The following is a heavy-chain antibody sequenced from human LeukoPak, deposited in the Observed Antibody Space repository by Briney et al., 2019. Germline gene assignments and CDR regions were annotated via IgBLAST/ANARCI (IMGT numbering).Heavy chain of an antibody. V-gene: IGHV5-51*01. CDR3: ARLGTIFEGVNWFDP. CDR2: IYPGDSNT. J-gene: IGHJ5*02. D-gene: IGHD3-3*01. CDR1: GYSFTTSW. Sequence: GESLKISCKGSGYSFTTSWIGWVRQMPGKGLEWMGVIYPGDSNTKYSPSFQGQVTISADKSISTAYLQWSNLKASDTAMYYCARLGTIFEGVNWFDPWGQGTLVTVSS.